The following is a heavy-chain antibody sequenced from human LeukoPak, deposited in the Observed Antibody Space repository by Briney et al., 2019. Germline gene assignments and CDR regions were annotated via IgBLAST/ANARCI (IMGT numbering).Heavy chain of an antibody. V-gene: IGHV3-23*01. CDR2: ISRSGTET. J-gene: IGHJ4*02. CDR1: GLTFSSYA. D-gene: IGHD4-23*01. Sequence: GGSLRLSCVASGLTFSSYAMSWVRQAPGKGLEWVSVISRSGTETYHADSVRGRFTISRDNAKNTLYLQMNSLRAEDTAVYYCAKKSPDSSGNPAYDWGQGTLVTVSS. CDR3: AKKSPDSSGNPAYD.